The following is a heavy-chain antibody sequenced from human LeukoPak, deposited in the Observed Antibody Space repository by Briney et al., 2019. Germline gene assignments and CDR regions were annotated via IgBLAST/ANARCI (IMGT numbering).Heavy chain of an antibody. J-gene: IGHJ4*02. CDR3: AKKIRPNDK. V-gene: IGHV3-23*01. Sequence: GESLRLSCVVSGFTINNYGMTWVRQAPGRGLQWVSSISVNGDATGYADSVKGRFTISRDNSKNTLYLQMNSLRVDDTAVYYCAKKIRPNDKWGRGTLVIVSS. CDR1: GFTINNYG. CDR2: ISVNGDAT.